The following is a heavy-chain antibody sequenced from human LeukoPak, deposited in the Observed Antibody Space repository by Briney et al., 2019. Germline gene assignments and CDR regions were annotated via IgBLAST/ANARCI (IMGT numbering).Heavy chain of an antibody. D-gene: IGHD3-22*01. J-gene: IGHJ4*02. V-gene: IGHV1-18*01. CDR1: GYTFTSYG. CDR2: ISGYNGNT. CDR3: AREDSSGSGSVRYYFDY. Sequence: GASVKVSCKASGYTFTSYGISWVRQAPGKGLEWMGWISGYNGNTNYAQKLQGRVTMTTDTSTSTVYMELRSLRSEDTAVYYCAREDSSGSGSVRYYFDYWGQGTLVTVSS.